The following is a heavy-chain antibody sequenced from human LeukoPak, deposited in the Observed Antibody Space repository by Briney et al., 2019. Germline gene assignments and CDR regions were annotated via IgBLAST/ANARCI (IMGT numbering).Heavy chain of an antibody. Sequence: SETLSLTCTVSGGSISSYYWSWIRQPPGKGLEWIGYIYYSGSTNYNPSLKSRVTISVDTSKNQFSLKLSSVTAADTAVYYCARGHDYDSSGYLHVWGQGTLVTVSS. J-gene: IGHJ4*02. CDR1: GGSISSYY. CDR3: ARGHDYDSSGYLHV. CDR2: IYYSGST. D-gene: IGHD3-22*01. V-gene: IGHV4-59*01.